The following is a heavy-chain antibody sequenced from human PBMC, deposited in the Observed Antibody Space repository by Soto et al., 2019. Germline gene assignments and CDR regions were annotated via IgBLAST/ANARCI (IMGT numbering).Heavy chain of an antibody. CDR1: GGSISSSNW. D-gene: IGHD3-9*01. J-gene: IGHJ6*02. V-gene: IGHV4-4*02. Sequence: QVQLQESGPGLVKPSGTLSLTCAVSGGSISSSNWWSWVRQPPGKGLEWIGEIYHSGSTNYNPSLKSRVTISVDKSKNQFSLKLSSVTAADTAVYYCARDKADILTGYYRYYYYGMDVWGQGTTVTVSS. CDR3: ARDKADILTGYYRYYYYGMDV. CDR2: IYHSGST.